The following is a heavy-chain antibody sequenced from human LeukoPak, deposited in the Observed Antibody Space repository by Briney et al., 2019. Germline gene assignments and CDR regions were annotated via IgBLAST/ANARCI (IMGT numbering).Heavy chain of an antibody. CDR1: GGSISSYY. V-gene: IGHV4-59*12. Sequence: PSETLSLTCTVSGGSISSYYWSWIRQPPGKGLEWIGYVYYSGSTNYNPSLKSRVTIPVDTSKNQFSLKLSSVTAADTAVYYCASSRSSELTAPVWGQGTTVTVSS. CDR2: VYYSGST. J-gene: IGHJ6*02. CDR3: ASSRSSELTAPV. D-gene: IGHD6-6*01.